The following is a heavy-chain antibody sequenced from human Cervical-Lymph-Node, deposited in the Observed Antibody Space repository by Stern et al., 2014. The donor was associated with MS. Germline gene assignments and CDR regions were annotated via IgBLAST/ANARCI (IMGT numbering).Heavy chain of an antibody. Sequence: QMQLVQSGPGLVKPSQTLSLACDVSGASVGGGDLYWGWIRQPPGKGLEGLGHIYHRGTTYYKPSLKSRLIIPFDTSKNHFFLQLSSVTAADTAVYYCAGAIGKYELLESFDMWGQGTMVTVSS. D-gene: IGHD1-1*01. CDR3: AGAIGKYELLESFDM. V-gene: IGHV4-30-4*01. CDR1: GASVGGGDLY. CDR2: IYHRGTT. J-gene: IGHJ3*02.